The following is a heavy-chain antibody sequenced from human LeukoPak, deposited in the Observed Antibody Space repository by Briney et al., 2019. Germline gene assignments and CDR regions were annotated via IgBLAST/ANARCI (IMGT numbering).Heavy chain of an antibody. CDR2: IYYSGST. D-gene: IGHD2-15*01. CDR1: GGSISSSSYY. J-gene: IGHJ5*02. CDR3: ARHWVPPWASSRGGWFDP. Sequence: KASETLSLTCTVSGGSISSSSYYWGWSRQPPGRGLEWIVSIYYSGSTYYNPSLKSRVTISVDTSKNQFSLKLSSVTAADTAVYYCARHWVPPWASSRGGWFDPWGQGTLVTVSS. V-gene: IGHV4-39*01.